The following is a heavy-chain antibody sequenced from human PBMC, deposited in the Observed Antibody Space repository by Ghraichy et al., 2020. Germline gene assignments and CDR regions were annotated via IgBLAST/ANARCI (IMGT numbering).Heavy chain of an antibody. CDR3: ATLAALDH. J-gene: IGHJ4*01. CDR1: GITFSSSA. D-gene: IGHD6-13*01. V-gene: IGHV3-23*01. Sequence: ETLSLTCSASGITFSSSAMTWVRQAPGKGLEWVATVSGYNGNTYYADSVKGRFTISRDNSKNTLYLQMNSLRAEDTAEYYCATLAALDHWGQGTLVTVSS. CDR2: VSGYNGNT.